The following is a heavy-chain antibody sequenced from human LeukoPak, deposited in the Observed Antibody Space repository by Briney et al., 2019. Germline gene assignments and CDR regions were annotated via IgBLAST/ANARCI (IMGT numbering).Heavy chain of an antibody. V-gene: IGHV5-51*01. CDR3: VRHRGTRGWYDSIDY. CDR1: EYTFTKSW. Sequence: GESLKISCKGSEYTFTKSWIAWVRQMPRKGLEWMAIVYPVDSTTRYRPPFQGQVTVSADRSINTAYLQWSSLTASDTAIYYCVRHRGTRGWYDSIDYWGQGTLVTVSS. D-gene: IGHD6-19*01. CDR2: VYPVDSTT. J-gene: IGHJ4*02.